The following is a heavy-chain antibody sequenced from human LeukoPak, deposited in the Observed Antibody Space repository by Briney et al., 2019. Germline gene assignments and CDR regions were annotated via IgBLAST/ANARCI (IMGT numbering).Heavy chain of an antibody. J-gene: IGHJ5*02. Sequence: GGSLRLSCEASGFIFSSYWMSWVRQAPGKGLEWVANIKQDESEKYYVDSVRGRFTISRDNAKNSLYLQMNSLRAEDTAVYYCARQYSGSPNWFDPWGQGTLVTVSS. CDR2: IKQDESEK. CDR3: ARQYSGSPNWFDP. V-gene: IGHV3-7*01. D-gene: IGHD6-6*01. CDR1: GFIFSSYW.